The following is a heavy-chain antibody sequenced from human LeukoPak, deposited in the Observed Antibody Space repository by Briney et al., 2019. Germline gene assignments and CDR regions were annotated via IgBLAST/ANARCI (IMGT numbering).Heavy chain of an antibody. J-gene: IGHJ5*01. CDR1: IFTLRNYD. CDR3: ARGADGFDS. CDR2: VAKSGET. V-gene: IGHV3-13*01. Sequence: SLRLSCAASIFTLRNYDIHSTRQGTGRCLRGVPAVAKSGETYYSGSVDCCFTISSQSGKNSVHLQMNSLTTGDTAVYFCARGADGFDSWAQGTLVTVDS.